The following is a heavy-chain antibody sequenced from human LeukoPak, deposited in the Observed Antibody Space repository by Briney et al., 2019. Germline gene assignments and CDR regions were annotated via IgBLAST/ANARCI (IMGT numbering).Heavy chain of an antibody. V-gene: IGHV4-38-2*02. CDR1: DYSISSGYY. D-gene: IGHD6-19*01. J-gene: IGHJ4*02. CDR3: ARGTGWSYYFDY. CDR2: IYHSGSS. Sequence: PSETLSLTCIVSDYSISSGYYWGWIRQPPGKGLEWIGTIYHSGSSYYNPSLKSRFTMSVDTSKNQFSLRLSSATAADTAVYYCARGTGWSYYFDYWGPGTLVTVSS.